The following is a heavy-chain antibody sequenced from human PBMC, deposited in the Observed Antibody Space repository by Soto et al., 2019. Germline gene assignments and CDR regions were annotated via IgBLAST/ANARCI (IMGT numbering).Heavy chain of an antibody. CDR1: GFTFSSYA. CDR2: ISGSGVST. V-gene: IGHV3-23*01. J-gene: IGHJ4*02. Sequence: LRLSCAASGFTFSSYAMSLVRQAPLKGLEWVSAISGSGVSTHYADSVKGRFTISRDNSKNTLYLQMNSPRADDTAVYYCAKDYSYDSPGYKRFDYWGQGTLVTVSS. D-gene: IGHD3-22*01. CDR3: AKDYSYDSPGYKRFDY.